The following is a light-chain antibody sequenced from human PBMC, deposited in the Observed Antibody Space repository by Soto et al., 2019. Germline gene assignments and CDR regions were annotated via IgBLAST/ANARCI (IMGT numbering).Light chain of an antibody. CDR2: RND. V-gene: IGLV1-47*01. CDR1: ISNLGSNF. Sequence: QSVLTQPPSASGTPGQRVTISCSGSISNLGSNFVFWYQQLPGAAPKLLISRNDQRPSGVPDRFSGSKSGTSASLAISGPRSEDEADYHCAAWDDSLRGVVFGGGTKLTVL. J-gene: IGLJ3*02. CDR3: AAWDDSLRGVV.